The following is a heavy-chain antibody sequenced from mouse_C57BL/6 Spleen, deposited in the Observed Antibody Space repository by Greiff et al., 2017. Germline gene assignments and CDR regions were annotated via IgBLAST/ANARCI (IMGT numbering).Heavy chain of an antibody. CDR2: IYPGDGDT. CDR1: GYAFSSYW. CDR3: ARDYYGSSYPYYAMDY. J-gene: IGHJ4*01. D-gene: IGHD1-1*01. Sequence: QVQLQQSGAELVKPGASVKISCKASGYAFSSYWMNWVKQRPGTGLEWIGQIYPGDGDTNYNGKFKGKATLTADKSSSTAYMQLSSLTSEDSAVYFCARDYYGSSYPYYAMDYWGQGTSVTVSS. V-gene: IGHV1-80*01.